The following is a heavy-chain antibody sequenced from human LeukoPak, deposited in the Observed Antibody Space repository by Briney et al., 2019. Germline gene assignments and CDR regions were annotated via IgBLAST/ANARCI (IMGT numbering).Heavy chain of an antibody. CDR1: GGSISSSSYY. CDR3: ASLRIYSSSYYFDY. D-gene: IGHD6-13*01. Sequence: SETLSLTCTVSGGSISSSSYYWGWIRPPPGKGLEWIGSIYYSGSTYYDPSLKSRVTISVDTSKNQFSLKLSSVTAADTAVYYCASLRIYSSSYYFDYWGQGTLVTVSS. J-gene: IGHJ4*02. V-gene: IGHV4-39*01. CDR2: IYYSGST.